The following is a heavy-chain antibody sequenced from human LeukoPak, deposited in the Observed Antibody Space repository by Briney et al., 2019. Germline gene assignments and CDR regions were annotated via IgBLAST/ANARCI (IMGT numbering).Heavy chain of an antibody. CDR3: ASQRPHSSSWPNWFDP. J-gene: IGHJ5*02. CDR2: IYYSGST. Sequence: SETLSLTCTVPGGSISSYYWSWIRQPPGKGLEWIGYIYYSGSTNYNPSLKSRVTISVDTSKNQFSLKLSSVTAADTAVYYCASQRPHSSSWPNWFDPWGQGTLVTVSS. D-gene: IGHD6-13*01. CDR1: GGSISSYY. V-gene: IGHV4-59*08.